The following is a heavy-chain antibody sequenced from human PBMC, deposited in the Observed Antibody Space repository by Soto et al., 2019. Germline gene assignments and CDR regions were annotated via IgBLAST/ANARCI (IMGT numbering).Heavy chain of an antibody. CDR2: IFSNDEK. CDR3: ARIRAHCSGGSCNYSDMDV. J-gene: IGHJ6*04. D-gene: IGHD2-15*01. Sequence: SGPTLVNPTETLTLTCTVSGFSLSNARMGVSWIRQPPGKALEWLAHIFSNDEKSYSTSLKSRLTISKDTSKSQVVLTMTNMDPVDTATYYCARIRAHCSGGSCNYSDMDVWGKGTTVTVSS. V-gene: IGHV2-26*01. CDR1: GFSLSNARMG.